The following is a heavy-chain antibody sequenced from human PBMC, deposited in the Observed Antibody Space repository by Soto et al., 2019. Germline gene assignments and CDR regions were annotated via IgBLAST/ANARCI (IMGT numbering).Heavy chain of an antibody. J-gene: IGHJ6*02. V-gene: IGHV1-18*04. CDR2: ISSYNSNNGDT. D-gene: IGHD1-1*01. CDR3: ARAELERGEVGYFGMDV. CDR1: GYTFSNYA. Sequence: ASVKVFCNTSGYTFSNYAISWVRQAPGQGLEWMGWISSYNSNNGDTKSAQMLQGRVTMTIDTSATTAYMELRSLRSDDTAVYYGARAELERGEVGYFGMDVWGQGTTVTVSS.